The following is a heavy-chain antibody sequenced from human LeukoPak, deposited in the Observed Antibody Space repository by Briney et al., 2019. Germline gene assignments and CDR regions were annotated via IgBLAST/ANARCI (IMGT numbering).Heavy chain of an antibody. V-gene: IGHV4-39*07. D-gene: IGHD4-17*01. CDR3: ARMGDRRATVTHPLGMDV. CDR1: GGSISSSSYY. CDR2: IYYSGST. J-gene: IGHJ6*02. Sequence: PSETLSLTCTVSGGSISSSSYYWGWIRQPPGKGLEWIGSIYYSGSTNYNPSLKSRVTISVDTSKNQFSLRLSSVTAADTAVYYCARMGDRRATVTHPLGMDVWGQGTTVTVSS.